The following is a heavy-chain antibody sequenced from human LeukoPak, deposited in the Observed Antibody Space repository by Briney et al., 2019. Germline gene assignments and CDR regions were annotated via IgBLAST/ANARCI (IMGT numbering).Heavy chain of an antibody. J-gene: IGHJ4*02. CDR2: ISSSSSYI. CDR1: GFTFSSYS. D-gene: IGHD3-10*01. Sequence: PGGSLRLSCAASGFTFSSYSMNWVRQAPGKGLEWVSSISSSSSYIYYADSVKGRFTISRDNAKNPLYLQMNSLRAEDTAVYYCARETYYYGSGSSHILFDYWGQGTLVTVSS. CDR3: ARETYYYGSGSSHILFDY. V-gene: IGHV3-21*01.